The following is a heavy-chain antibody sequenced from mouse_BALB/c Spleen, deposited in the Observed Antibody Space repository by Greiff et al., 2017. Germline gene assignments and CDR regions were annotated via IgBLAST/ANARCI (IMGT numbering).Heavy chain of an antibody. J-gene: IGHJ2*01. Sequence: EVQLQQSGPGLVKPSPSLSLSCTATGYSITSDYAWYLIRQLPGNKLGWMGYISYSGSTSYNPSLKSRNAITRDTSKNPSFLQLNSVTTEDTATYYCARGYDYDSYYVDYWGQGTTLTVSS. V-gene: IGHV3-2*02. CDR1: GYSITSDYA. D-gene: IGHD2-4*01. CDR2: ISYSGST. CDR3: ARGYDYDSYYVDY.